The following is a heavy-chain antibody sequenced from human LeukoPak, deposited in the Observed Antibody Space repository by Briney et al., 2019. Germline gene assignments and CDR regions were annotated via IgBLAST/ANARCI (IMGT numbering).Heavy chain of an antibody. CDR2: IYSSGRT. CDR3: ARAHTSSWYMDY. V-gene: IGHV4-59*01. CDR1: GGSINSYY. J-gene: IGHJ4*02. D-gene: IGHD6-13*01. Sequence: SGTLSLTCTVSGGSINSYYWSWIRQPPGKGLEWIGYIYSSGRTNYNPSLKSRVTISVDTSKNQLSLKLNSVTAADTAVYYCARAHTSSWYMDYWGQGTLVTVSS.